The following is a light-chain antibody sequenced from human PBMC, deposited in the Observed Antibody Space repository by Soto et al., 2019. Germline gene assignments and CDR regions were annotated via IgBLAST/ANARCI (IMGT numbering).Light chain of an antibody. CDR1: SSDVGSYNL. Sequence: QSALTQPASVSGSPGQSITISCTGTSSDVGSYNLVSWYQQHPGKAPKLMIYEVSKQPSGVSNRFSGSKSGNTASLTISGLQAEDEADYYCCSYAGSWVFGGGTKLTVL. CDR3: CSYAGSWV. V-gene: IGLV2-23*02. CDR2: EVS. J-gene: IGLJ3*02.